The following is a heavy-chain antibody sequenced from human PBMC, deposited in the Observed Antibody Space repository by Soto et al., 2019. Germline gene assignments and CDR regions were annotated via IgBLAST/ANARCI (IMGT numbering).Heavy chain of an antibody. Sequence: ASVKVSCKASGYTFTGYYMHWVRQAPGQGLEWMGWINPNSGGTNYAQKFQGRVTMTRDTSISTAYMELSRLRSDDTAVYYCARDRTVAGTVAMDVWGQGTTVTVSS. D-gene: IGHD6-19*01. J-gene: IGHJ6*02. V-gene: IGHV1-2*02. CDR1: GYTFTGYY. CDR2: INPNSGGT. CDR3: ARDRTVAGTVAMDV.